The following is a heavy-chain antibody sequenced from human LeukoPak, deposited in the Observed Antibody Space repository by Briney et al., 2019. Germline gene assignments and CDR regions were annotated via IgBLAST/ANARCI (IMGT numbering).Heavy chain of an antibody. J-gene: IGHJ6*03. D-gene: IGHD2-21*01. Sequence: GGSLRLSCAASGFTFDDYAMHWVRQAPGKGLEWVSGISWNSGSIGYADSVKGRFTISRDNAKNSLYLQMNSLRAEDTAVYYCARSQGDPLDYYYYMDVWGKGTTVTISS. CDR2: ISWNSGSI. CDR1: GFTFDDYA. V-gene: IGHV3-9*01. CDR3: ARSQGDPLDYYYYMDV.